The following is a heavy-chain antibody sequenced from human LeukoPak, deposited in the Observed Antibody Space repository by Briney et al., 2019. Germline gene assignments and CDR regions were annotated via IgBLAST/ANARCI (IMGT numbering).Heavy chain of an antibody. CDR3: ARTHPSRYYYDSSGYYSDYFDY. J-gene: IGHJ4*02. CDR1: GGSISSYY. V-gene: IGHV4-59*08. D-gene: IGHD3-22*01. CDR2: IYYSGST. Sequence: SETLSLTCTVSGGSISSYYWSWIRQPPGKGLEWIGYIYYSGSTNYNPSLKSRVTISVDTSKNQFSLKLSSVTAADTAVYYCARTHPSRYYYDSSGYYSDYFDYWGQGTLVTVSS.